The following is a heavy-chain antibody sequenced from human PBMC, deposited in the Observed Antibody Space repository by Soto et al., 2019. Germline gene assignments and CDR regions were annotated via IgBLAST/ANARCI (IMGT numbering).Heavy chain of an antibody. D-gene: IGHD6-13*01. Sequence: GESLKISCQGSGYSFTNYWVGWVRQIPGRGLEWMGIIHPSDSDTRYSPFFQGQVTISADKSISTAYLQWSSLKASDTAMYYCARHNRYSSTWFEGWFDPWGQGTLVTVSS. V-gene: IGHV5-51*01. CDR3: ARHNRYSSTWFEGWFDP. J-gene: IGHJ5*02. CDR1: GYSFTNYW. CDR2: IHPSDSDT.